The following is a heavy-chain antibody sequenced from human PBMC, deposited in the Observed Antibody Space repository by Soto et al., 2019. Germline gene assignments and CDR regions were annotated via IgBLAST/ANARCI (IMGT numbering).Heavy chain of an antibody. CDR1: GFTFSSYD. V-gene: IGHV3-13*04. J-gene: IGHJ4*02. Sequence: GGSLRLSCAASGFTFSSYDMHWVRQATGKGLEWVSAIGTAGDTYYPGSVKGRFTISRENAKNSLYLQMNSLRAGDTAVYYCARALDSSGYADFDYWGQGTLVTVPQ. CDR3: ARALDSSGYADFDY. CDR2: IGTAGDT. D-gene: IGHD3-22*01.